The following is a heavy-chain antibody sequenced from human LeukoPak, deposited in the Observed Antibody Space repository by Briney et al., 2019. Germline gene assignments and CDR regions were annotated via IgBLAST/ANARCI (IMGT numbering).Heavy chain of an antibody. CDR1: GFTVSSNY. CDR3: ARDYVGDV. Sequence: GGSLRLSCAASGFTVSSNYMSWVRQAPGKGLEWVAVIYCGGAIFYADSVKGRFTISRDSSKNTLDLQLNSLRAEDTAVYYCARDYVGDVWGKGTTVTVSS. V-gene: IGHV3-66*02. D-gene: IGHD3-16*01. J-gene: IGHJ6*04. CDR2: IYCGGAI.